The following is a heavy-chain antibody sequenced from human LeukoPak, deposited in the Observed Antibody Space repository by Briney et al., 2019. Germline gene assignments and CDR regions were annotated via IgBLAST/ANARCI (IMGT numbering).Heavy chain of an antibody. D-gene: IGHD3-10*01. CDR1: GGSISSYY. Sequence: PSETLSLTCTVSGGSISSYYWSWIRQPPGKGLEWIGYIYYSGSTNYNPSLKSRVTISVDTSKNQFSLKLNSVTAADTAVYYCARNRNYYGSGDYFDYWGQGTLVTVSS. V-gene: IGHV4-59*01. J-gene: IGHJ4*02. CDR2: IYYSGST. CDR3: ARNRNYYGSGDYFDY.